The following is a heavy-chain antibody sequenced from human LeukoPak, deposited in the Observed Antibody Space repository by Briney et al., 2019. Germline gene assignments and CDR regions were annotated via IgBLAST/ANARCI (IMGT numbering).Heavy chain of an antibody. CDR1: GGSISSYY. J-gene: IGHJ6*02. V-gene: IGHV4-59*01. CDR3: ARAKGREGAKYYYYGMDV. Sequence: SETLSLTCTVSGGSISSYYWSWIRQPPGKGLEWIGYIYYSGSTNYNPSLKSRVTISVDTSKNQFSLKLSSVTAADTAVYYCARAKGREGAKYYYYGMDVWGQGTTVTVSS. CDR2: IYYSGST.